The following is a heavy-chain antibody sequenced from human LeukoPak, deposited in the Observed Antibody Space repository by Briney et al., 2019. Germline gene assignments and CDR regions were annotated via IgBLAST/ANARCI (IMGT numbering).Heavy chain of an antibody. J-gene: IGHJ4*02. CDR3: ARDRGSGSFYEFDS. V-gene: IGHV4-39*07. CDR2: VYYSGGT. CDR1: GGSISSSSYY. Sequence: PSETLSLTCTVSGGSISSSSYYWGWIRQPPGKGLEWIGSVYYSGGTYYNPSFKSRVTISVDTSKNQFSLKLSSVTAADTAVYYCARDRGSGSFYEFDSWGQGTQVTVSS. D-gene: IGHD1-26*01.